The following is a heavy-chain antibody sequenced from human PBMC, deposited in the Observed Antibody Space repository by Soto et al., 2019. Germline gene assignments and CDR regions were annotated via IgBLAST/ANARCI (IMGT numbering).Heavy chain of an antibody. CDR2: LDPSDSYT. CDR3: ARRGQLFYHAFES. V-gene: IGHV5-10-1*01. D-gene: IGHD6-6*01. CDR1: GYGFTSYW. J-gene: IGHJ3*02. Sequence: PGESLKISCKGSGYGFTSYWISWVRQMPGKGLEWMGRLDPSDSYTNYSPSFQGHVTISADKSISTAYLQWSSLKASDTAMYYCARRGQLFYHAFESWGQGTMVTVSS.